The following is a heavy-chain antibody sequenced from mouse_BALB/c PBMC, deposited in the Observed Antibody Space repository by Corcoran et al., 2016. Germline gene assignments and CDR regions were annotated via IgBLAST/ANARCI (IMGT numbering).Heavy chain of an antibody. Sequence: QIQLVQSGPELKKPGETVKISCKASGYTFTNYGMNWVKQAPGKGLKWMGWINTYTGEPTYADDFKGRFAFSLETSASTAYLQINNLKNEDMATYFCARRGFAYWGQWTLVTVSA. J-gene: IGHJ3*01. CDR3: ARRGFAY. V-gene: IGHV9-1*02. CDR2: INTYTGEP. CDR1: GYTFTNYG.